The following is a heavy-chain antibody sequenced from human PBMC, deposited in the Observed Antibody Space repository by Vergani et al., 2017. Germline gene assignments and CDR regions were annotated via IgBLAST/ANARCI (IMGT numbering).Heavy chain of an antibody. V-gene: IGHV3-30*01. CDR3: ARDGRGYSGYAD. Sequence: QVQLVESGGGVVQPGRSLRLSCAASGFTFRSYALNRVRQAPGKGLEWVAVISYDGSNKYYADAVKCRFTISRDNAKNTLYLQMNSLRAEDTAVYYWARDGRGYSGYADWGQGTLVTVSS. D-gene: IGHD5-12*01. J-gene: IGHJ4*02. CDR1: GFTFRSYA. CDR2: ISYDGSNK.